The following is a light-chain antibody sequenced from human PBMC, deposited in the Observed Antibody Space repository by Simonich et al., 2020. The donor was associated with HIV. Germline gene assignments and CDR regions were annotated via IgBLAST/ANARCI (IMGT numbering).Light chain of an antibody. CDR1: QGISSW. J-gene: IGKJ1*01. CDR3: QQAINFPRT. Sequence: DIQMTQSPSSVSASVGDRVTIICRASQGISSWLAWYQHKPGKAPRLLMYAASSLQSGVPSRFSGSGSGTKFTLTISSLQPEDFATYYCQQAINFPRTFGQGTKVEVK. CDR2: AAS. V-gene: IGKV1-12*01.